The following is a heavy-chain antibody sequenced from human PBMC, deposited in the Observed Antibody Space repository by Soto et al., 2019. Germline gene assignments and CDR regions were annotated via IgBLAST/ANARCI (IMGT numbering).Heavy chain of an antibody. J-gene: IGHJ6*02. CDR3: ANSMVRGYYYYYYGMDV. V-gene: IGHV3-23*01. CDR1: GFTFSSYA. CDR2: ISGSGGST. Sequence: LRLSCAASGFTFSSYAMSWVRQSPGKGLECVSAISGSGGSTYYADSVKGRFTISRDNSKNTLYLQMNSLGAEDTAVYYCANSMVRGYYYYYYGMDVWGQGTTVTVSS. D-gene: IGHD3-10*01.